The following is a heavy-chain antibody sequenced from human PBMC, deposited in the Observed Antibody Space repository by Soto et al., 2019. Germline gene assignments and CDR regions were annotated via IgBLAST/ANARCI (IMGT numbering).Heavy chain of an antibody. J-gene: IGHJ6*02. CDR3: ERESLSRVNFYEPMVFYYDYYGMDV. Sequence: SATLSLTCTVSGGSISSGGYYWSWIRQHPGKCLEWIGYIYYSGSTYYNPSLKSRVTISVETSKNQFCLKLSSWTAADTAVYYCERESLSRVNFYEPMVFYYDYYGMDVWGQGTTVTVSS. CDR2: IYYSGST. V-gene: IGHV4-31*03. CDR1: GGSISSGGYY. D-gene: IGHD2-8*01.